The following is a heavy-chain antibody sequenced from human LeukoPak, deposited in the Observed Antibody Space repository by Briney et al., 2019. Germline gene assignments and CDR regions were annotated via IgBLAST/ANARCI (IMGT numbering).Heavy chain of an antibody. V-gene: IGHV1-24*01. J-gene: IGHJ6*03. CDR2: FDPEDGET. Sequence: ASVKVSCKVSGYALTELSMHWVRQAPGKGLEWMGGFDPEDGETIYAQKFQGRVTMTEDTSTDTAYMELSSLRSDDTAVYYCARVFGQWLLRDYYYYMDVWGKGTTVTVSS. D-gene: IGHD6-19*01. CDR1: GYALTELS. CDR3: ARVFGQWLLRDYYYYMDV.